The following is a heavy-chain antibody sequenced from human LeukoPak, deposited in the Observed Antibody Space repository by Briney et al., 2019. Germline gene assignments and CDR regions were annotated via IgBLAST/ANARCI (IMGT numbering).Heavy chain of an antibody. V-gene: IGHV4-59*01. D-gene: IGHD2-2*01. Sequence: SETLSLTCTVSGGSISSYYWSWIRQPPGKGLEWIGYIYYSGSTNYNPSLKSRVTISVDTSKNQFSLKLSSVTAADTAVYYCARDHGQYQLLSPLDYYGMDVWGQGTTVTVSS. CDR2: IYYSGST. CDR1: GGSISSYY. CDR3: ARDHGQYQLLSPLDYYGMDV. J-gene: IGHJ6*02.